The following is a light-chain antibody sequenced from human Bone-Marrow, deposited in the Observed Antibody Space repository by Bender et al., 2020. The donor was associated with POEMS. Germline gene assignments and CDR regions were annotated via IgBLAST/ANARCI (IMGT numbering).Light chain of an antibody. CDR2: NNS. Sequence: QSVLTQPPSASGTPGQRVTISCSGSSSKFGSYPVNWYQQLPGAAPKLVIFNNSQRPSRVPDRFSGSNSGTSASLAISGLLSDDEADFCCATWDDSLNGWVFGGGTKLTVL. CDR3: ATWDDSLNGWV. J-gene: IGLJ3*02. CDR1: SSKFGSYP. V-gene: IGLV1-44*01.